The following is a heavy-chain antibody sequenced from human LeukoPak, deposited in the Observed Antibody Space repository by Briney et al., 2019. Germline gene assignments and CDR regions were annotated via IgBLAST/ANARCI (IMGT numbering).Heavy chain of an antibody. CDR1: GFTFSSCW. V-gene: IGHV3-74*01. D-gene: IGHD4-23*01. CDR2: INSDGSRT. J-gene: IGHJ4*02. Sequence: GGSLRLSCAASGFTFSSCWMHWVRQGPGKGLVWVSRINSDGSRTNYADSVKGRFTISRDNAKNTLYLQMNSLRAEDTAVYYCARDLRTPSDTNIAIDYWGQGTLVTVSS. CDR3: ARDLRTPSDTNIAIDY.